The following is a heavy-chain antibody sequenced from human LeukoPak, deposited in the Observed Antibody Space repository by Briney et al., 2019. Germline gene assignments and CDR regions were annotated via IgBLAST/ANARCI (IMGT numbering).Heavy chain of an antibody. V-gene: IGHV3-30*04. CDR2: ISYDGSNK. D-gene: IGHD6-19*01. CDR3: ARGVINRIAVPYMDV. J-gene: IGHJ6*03. CDR1: GFTFSSHA. Sequence: GRSLRLSCAASGFTFSSHALHWVRQAPGKGLEWVAVISYDGSNKYYADSVKGRFTISRDNSKNTLYLQMNSLRAEDTAVYYCARGVINRIAVPYMDVWGKGTTVTVSS.